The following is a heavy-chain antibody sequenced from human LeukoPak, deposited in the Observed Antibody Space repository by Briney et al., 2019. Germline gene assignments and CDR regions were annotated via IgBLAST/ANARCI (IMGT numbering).Heavy chain of an antibody. J-gene: IGHJ5*02. CDR3: ERTYCSGGSCYSGGWFDP. CDR2: IYYTGCT. V-gene: IGHV4-39*07. Sequence: PSETLSLTCTVSGGSISSTSYYWGWIRQPPGKGLEWIGSIYYTGCTYYSPSLKSRVTISIHMSKSQFSLKLSSVTAADTAVYYCERTYCSGGSCYSGGWFDPWGQGTLVTVSS. CDR1: GGSISSTSYY. D-gene: IGHD2-15*01.